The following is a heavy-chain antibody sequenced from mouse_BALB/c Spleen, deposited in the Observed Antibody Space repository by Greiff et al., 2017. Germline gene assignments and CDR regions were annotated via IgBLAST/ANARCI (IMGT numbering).Heavy chain of an antibody. CDR2: ISSGSSTI. D-gene: IGHD2-4*01. J-gene: IGHJ2*01. V-gene: IGHV5-17*02. Sequence: EVQLQQSGGGLVQPGGSRKLSCAASGFTFSSFGMHWVRQAPEKGLEWVAYISSGSSTIYYADTVKGRFTITRDNPKNTLFLQMTSLRSEDTAMYYCARDRSTMITYVDYWGQGTTLTVSS. CDR1: GFTFSSFG. CDR3: ARDRSTMITYVDY.